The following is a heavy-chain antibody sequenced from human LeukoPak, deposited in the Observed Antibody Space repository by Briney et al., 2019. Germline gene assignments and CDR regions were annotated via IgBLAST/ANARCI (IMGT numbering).Heavy chain of an antibody. CDR3: ARSCSSTSCLDY. CDR2: ISSSSSYI. V-gene: IGHV3-21*01. Sequence: GGSLRLSCAASGFTFSSYSMNWVRQAPGKGLEWVSSISSSSSYIYYADSVKGRFTISRDNAKNSLYLQMNSLRAEDTAVYYCARSCSSTSCLDYWGQGTLVTVSS. CDR1: GFTFSSYS. D-gene: IGHD2-2*01. J-gene: IGHJ4*02.